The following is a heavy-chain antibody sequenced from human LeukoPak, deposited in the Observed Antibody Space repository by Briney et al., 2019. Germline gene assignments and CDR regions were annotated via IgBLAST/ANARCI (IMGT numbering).Heavy chain of an antibody. V-gene: IGHV3-48*03. CDR3: ARGYGSGSYSWFDP. Sequence: GGSLRLSCAASGFTFSSYEMNWVRQAPGKGLEWVSYISSSGGTIYYADSVKGRFTISRDNAKNSLYLQMNSLRAEDTALYHCARGYGSGSYSWFDPWGQGTLVTVSS. J-gene: IGHJ5*02. CDR2: ISSSGGTI. D-gene: IGHD3-10*01. CDR1: GFTFSSYE.